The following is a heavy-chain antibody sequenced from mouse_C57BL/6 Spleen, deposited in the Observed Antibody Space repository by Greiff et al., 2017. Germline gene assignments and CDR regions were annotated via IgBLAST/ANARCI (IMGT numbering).Heavy chain of an antibody. CDR2: IYPGDGDT. V-gene: IGHV1-80*01. D-gene: IGHD4-1*01. J-gene: IGHJ2*01. CDR3: ARWALTGMVFGY. Sequence: QVQLQQSGAELVKPGASVKISCKASGYAFSGYWMNWVKQRPGKGLEWIGQIYPGDGDTNYNGKFKGKATLTADKSSSTAYMQLSSLPSEDSAVYFCARWALTGMVFGYWGQGTTHTVCS. CDR1: GYAFSGYW.